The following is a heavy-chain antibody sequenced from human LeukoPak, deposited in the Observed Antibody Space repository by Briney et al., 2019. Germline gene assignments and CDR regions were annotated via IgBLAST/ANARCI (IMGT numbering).Heavy chain of an antibody. J-gene: IGHJ5*02. D-gene: IGHD2-15*01. Sequence: PGRFLRLSCAASGFTFSSYGMHWVRQAPGKGLEWVAVIRYDGSNKYYADSVKGRFTISRDNSKNTLHLQMNSLRAEDTAVYYCARDRSGGSLLLYWFDPWGQGTLVTVSS. CDR1: GFTFSSYG. CDR3: ARDRSGGSLLLYWFDP. CDR2: IRYDGSNK. V-gene: IGHV3-33*01.